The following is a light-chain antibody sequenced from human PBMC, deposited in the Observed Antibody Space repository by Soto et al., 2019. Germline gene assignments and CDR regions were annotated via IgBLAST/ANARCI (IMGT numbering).Light chain of an antibody. J-gene: IGKJ4*01. CDR2: AAS. CDR1: QDIRNY. Sequence: DIQMTQSPSSLSASVGDRVTINCRASQDIRNYLAWYQQKPGQVPRLLIYAASSLQLGVPSRFSGGGFGIDFTLVISSLQPEDVATYYCQKYNGVPHTFGGGTRVEIK. CDR3: QKYNGVPHT. V-gene: IGKV1-27*01.